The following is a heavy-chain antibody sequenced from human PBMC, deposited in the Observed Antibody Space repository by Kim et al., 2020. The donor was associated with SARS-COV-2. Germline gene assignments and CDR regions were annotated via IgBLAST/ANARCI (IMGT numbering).Heavy chain of an antibody. Sequence: SETLSLTCSVSGSPFGYAYYWGWIRQPPGRGLAWIGSISHSGDTYYKTSVQSRITISVDTSKNQFSLNLSSVTAADTALYFCARQVVTGWFNFDMWGQGRMVTVSS. CDR1: GSPFGYAYY. D-gene: IGHD6-19*01. J-gene: IGHJ3*02. CDR3: ARQVVTGWFNFDM. V-gene: IGHV4-38-2*01. CDR2: ISHSGDT.